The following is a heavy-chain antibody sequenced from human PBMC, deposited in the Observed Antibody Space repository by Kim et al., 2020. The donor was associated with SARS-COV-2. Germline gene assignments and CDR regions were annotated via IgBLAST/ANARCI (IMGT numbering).Heavy chain of an antibody. Sequence: SVKGRFTISRDNSKNTLYLQMNSLRAEDTAVYYCARDDTSYYYDSSGFDPWGQGTLVTVSS. CDR3: ARDDTSYYYDSSGFDP. D-gene: IGHD3-22*01. V-gene: IGHV3-30*01. J-gene: IGHJ5*02.